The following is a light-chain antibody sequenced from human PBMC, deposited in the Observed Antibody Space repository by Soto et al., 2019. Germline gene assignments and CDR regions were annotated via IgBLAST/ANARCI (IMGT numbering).Light chain of an antibody. CDR2: GNN. J-gene: IGLJ3*02. CDR1: SSNIGSNT. V-gene: IGLV1-44*01. CDR3: AAWDDSLNGHWV. Sequence: QSVLTQPPSASGTPGQRVTFSCSGSSSNIGSNTVNWYQQLPGTAPKLLIYGNNRRPSGVPDRFSGSKSGTSASLAISGLXXXXXXXXXXAAWDDSLNGHWVFGGGTKLTVL.